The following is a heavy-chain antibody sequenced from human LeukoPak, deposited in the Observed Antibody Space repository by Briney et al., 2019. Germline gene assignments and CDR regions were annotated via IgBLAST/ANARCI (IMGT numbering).Heavy chain of an antibody. V-gene: IGHV4-59*01. D-gene: IGHD2-2*01. CDR3: SRGASSTGSYAQFDY. CDR1: GDSISSYS. CDR2: IYHAGST. Sequence: SETLSLTCTVSGDSISSYSWSWIRQPPGKGLEWIGNIYHAGSTYYNPSLKGRVTISVDTSKNQFSLKLNSVTAADTAAYYCSRGASSTGSYAQFDYWGQGTLVTVSS. J-gene: IGHJ4*02.